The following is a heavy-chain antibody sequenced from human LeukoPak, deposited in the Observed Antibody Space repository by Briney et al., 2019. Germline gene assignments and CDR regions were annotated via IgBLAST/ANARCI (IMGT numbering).Heavy chain of an antibody. Sequence: PGGSLRLSCAASGFTVSSNYMSWVRQAPGKGLEWVSVIYSGGSTYYADFVKGRFTISRDNSKNTLYLQMNSLRVEDTAVYYCARHVLFYGGNSNYFDYWGQGTLVTVSS. D-gene: IGHD4-23*01. CDR3: ARHVLFYGGNSNYFDY. CDR1: GFTVSSNY. J-gene: IGHJ4*02. CDR2: IYSGGST. V-gene: IGHV3-66*04.